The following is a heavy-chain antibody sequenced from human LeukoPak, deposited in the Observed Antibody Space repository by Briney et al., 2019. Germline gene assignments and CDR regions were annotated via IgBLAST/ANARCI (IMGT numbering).Heavy chain of an antibody. D-gene: IGHD3-3*01. CDR3: LLEWYDAFDI. Sequence: GGSLRLSLEASGVTLVKNWMSWVRQAPGKGPEWVANMNQDGSEKYYVDSVKGRFTISRDNAKNSLYLQMNSLRAEDTAVYYCLLEWYDAFDIWGQGTMVTVSS. V-gene: IGHV3-7*01. J-gene: IGHJ3*02. CDR2: MNQDGSEK. CDR1: GVTLVKNW.